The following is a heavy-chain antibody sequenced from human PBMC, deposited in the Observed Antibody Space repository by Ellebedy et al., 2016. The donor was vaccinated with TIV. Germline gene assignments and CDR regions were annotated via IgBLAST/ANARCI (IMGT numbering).Heavy chain of an antibody. J-gene: IGHJ3*02. CDR3: ATDGSYGDYLSPTHAFVI. Sequence: GGSLRLSCAASGFSFSSYWMSWVRQAPGKGLEWVANINQDGSDTYYVDSLRGRFTISRDNAKNSLYLLMNSLRGEDTAVYYCATDGSYGDYLSPTHAFVIWGQGTMVTVSS. D-gene: IGHD4-17*01. CDR2: INQDGSDT. V-gene: IGHV3-7*01. CDR1: GFSFSSYW.